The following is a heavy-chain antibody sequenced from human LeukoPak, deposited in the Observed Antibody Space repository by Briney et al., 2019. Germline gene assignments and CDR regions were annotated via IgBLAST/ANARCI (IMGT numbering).Heavy chain of an antibody. CDR3: ASRSGWYDYNGDAFDI. CDR2: IYPGDSDT. J-gene: IGHJ3*02. Sequence: GESLKTSCKGSGYSFTSYWIGWVRQMPGKGLEWMGIIYPGDSDTRYSPSFQGQVTISADKSISTAYLQWSSLKASDTAMYYCASRSGWYDYNGDAFDIWGQGTMVTVSS. V-gene: IGHV5-51*01. CDR1: GYSFTSYW. D-gene: IGHD6-19*01.